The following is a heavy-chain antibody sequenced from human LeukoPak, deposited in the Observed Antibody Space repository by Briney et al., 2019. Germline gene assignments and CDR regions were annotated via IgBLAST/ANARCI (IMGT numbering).Heavy chain of an antibody. CDR1: GFTFRNSC. CDR2: IKSKTDGGTT. V-gene: IGHV3-15*01. J-gene: IGHJ4*02. D-gene: IGHD4-17*01. CDR3: TTRPPTVTTPQDY. Sequence: PGGSLRLSCAASGFTFRNSCVSWLRRAPGRGLEWVGCIKSKTDGGTTDYAAPGKGRSTISRDDSKNPLYLQMNSLKTEETAVYYCTTRPPTVTTPQDYWGQGTLVTVSS.